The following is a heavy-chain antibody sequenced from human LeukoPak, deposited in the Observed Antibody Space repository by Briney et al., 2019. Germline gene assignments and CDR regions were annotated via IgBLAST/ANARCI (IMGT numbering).Heavy chain of an antibody. CDR2: ISGYNGNT. CDR1: GYTFTSYG. CDR3: AREVYCSSTSCAYYFDY. D-gene: IGHD2-2*01. J-gene: IGHJ4*02. V-gene: IGHV1-18*01. Sequence: GASVKVSCKASGYTFTSYGFSWVRQAPGQGLECMGWISGYNGNTDYAQKFQGRVTMTTDESSSTAYMELRSLRPDDTAVYYCAREVYCSSTSCAYYFDYWGQGTLVTVSS.